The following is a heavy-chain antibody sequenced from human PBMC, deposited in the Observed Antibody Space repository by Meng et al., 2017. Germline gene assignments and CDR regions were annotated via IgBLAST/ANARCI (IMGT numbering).Heavy chain of an antibody. CDR2: ISGSGGST. CDR1: GFTFSSYA. V-gene: IGHV3-23*01. D-gene: IGHD2-15*01. Sequence: LTGAASGFTFSSYAMSWVRQAPGKGLEWVSAISGSGGSTYYADSVKGRFTISRDNSKNTLYLQMNSLRAEDTAVYYCAKDLCSGGSCYYFDYWGQGTLVTVSS. J-gene: IGHJ4*02. CDR3: AKDLCSGGSCYYFDY.